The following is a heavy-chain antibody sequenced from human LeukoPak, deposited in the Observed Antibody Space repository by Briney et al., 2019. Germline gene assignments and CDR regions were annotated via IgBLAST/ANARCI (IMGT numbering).Heavy chain of an antibody. CDR1: GFTFTSSA. CDR3: AADPVSKLELPIDY. V-gene: IGHV1-58*01. J-gene: IGHJ4*02. CDR2: IVVGSGNT. Sequence: SVKVSCKASGFTFTSSAVQWVRQARGQRLEWIGWIVVGSGNTNYAQKFQERVTITRDMSTSTAYMELSSLRSEDTAVYYCAADPVSKLELPIDYWGQGTLVTVSS. D-gene: IGHD1-7*01.